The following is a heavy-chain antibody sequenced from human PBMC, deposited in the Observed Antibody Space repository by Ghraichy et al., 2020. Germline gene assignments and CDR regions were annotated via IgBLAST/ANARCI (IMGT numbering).Heavy chain of an antibody. J-gene: IGHJ6*02. V-gene: IGHV3-21*01. D-gene: IGHD6-6*01. Sequence: GGSLRLSCAASGFTFSSYSMNWVRQAPGKGLEWVSSISSSSSYIYYADSVKGRFTISRDNAKNSLYLQMNSLRAEDTAVYYCARDLDSSSSSEGPYYYYYYGMDVWGQGTTVTVSS. CDR2: ISSSSSYI. CDR1: GFTFSSYS. CDR3: ARDLDSSSSSEGPYYYYYYGMDV.